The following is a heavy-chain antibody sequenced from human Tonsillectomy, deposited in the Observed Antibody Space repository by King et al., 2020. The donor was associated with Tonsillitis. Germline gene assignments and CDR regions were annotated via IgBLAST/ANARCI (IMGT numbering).Heavy chain of an antibody. CDR1: GFTFSSYA. Sequence: VQLVESGGGLVQPGGSLRLSCAASGFTFSSYAMSWVRQAPGKGLEWVSAISGSGCSTYYADSVKGRFTISRDNSKHTLYLQMNSLRAEDTAVYYCAKGGDSSGWYDYWGQGALVIVSS. V-gene: IGHV3-23*04. CDR2: ISGSGCST. J-gene: IGHJ4*02. D-gene: IGHD6-19*01. CDR3: AKGGDSSGWYDY.